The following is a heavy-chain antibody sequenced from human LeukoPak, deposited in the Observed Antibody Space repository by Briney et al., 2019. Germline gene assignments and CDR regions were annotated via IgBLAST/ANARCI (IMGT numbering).Heavy chain of an antibody. V-gene: IGHV1-46*01. J-gene: IGHJ4*02. CDR2: INPSGGST. CDR1: GYTFTSYY. D-gene: IGHD5-24*01. Sequence: ASVKLSCKASGYTFTSYYMHWVRQAPGQGLEWMGIINPSGGSTSYAQKFQGRVTMTRDTSTSTVYMELSSLRAEDTAVYYCARDLRWLRPFDYWGQGTLVTVSS. CDR3: ARDLRWLRPFDY.